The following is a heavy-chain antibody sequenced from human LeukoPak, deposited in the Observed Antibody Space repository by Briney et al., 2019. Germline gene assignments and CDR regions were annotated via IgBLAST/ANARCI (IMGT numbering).Heavy chain of an antibody. CDR2: IHYSGST. CDR3: VRLASGLIDY. D-gene: IGHD6-19*01. Sequence: PSETLSLNCTVSGGSIENSHYYWGWIRRPPGEGLEWNASIHYSGSTHYNPSLKSRVTISVDTSKNQFSLKLSSVTAADTAVYYCVRLASGLIDYWGQGTLVTVSS. CDR1: GGSIENSHYY. J-gene: IGHJ4*02. V-gene: IGHV4-39*01.